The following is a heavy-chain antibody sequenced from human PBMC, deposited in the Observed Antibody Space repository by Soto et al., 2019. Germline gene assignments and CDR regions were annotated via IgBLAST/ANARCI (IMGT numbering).Heavy chain of an antibody. Sequence: PVKVSCKASGGTFSSYAISWVRQAPGQGLEWMGGIIPIFGTANYAQKFQGRVTITADESTSTAYMELSSLRSEDTAVYYCARDYSFSGYDSPGDGYWGQGTLVTVSS. CDR3: ARDYSFSGYDSPGDGY. V-gene: IGHV1-69*13. J-gene: IGHJ4*02. CDR2: IIPIFGTA. CDR1: GGTFSSYA. D-gene: IGHD5-12*01.